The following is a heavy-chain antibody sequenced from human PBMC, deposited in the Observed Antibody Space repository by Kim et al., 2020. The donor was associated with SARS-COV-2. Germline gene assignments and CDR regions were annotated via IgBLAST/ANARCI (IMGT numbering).Heavy chain of an antibody. D-gene: IGHD6-6*01. Sequence: GGSLRLSCGASGFTFSNYPIHWVRQAPGKGLEWVAVISSDGSYEYYTDSVKGRFTVFRDNSRSTLYLQMNSLRADDTAVYYCTRDLGGYASSSDYRGQGTLVTVSS. CDR1: GFTFSNYP. V-gene: IGHV3-30*04. CDR3: TRDLGGYASSSDY. J-gene: IGHJ4*02. CDR2: ISSDGSYE.